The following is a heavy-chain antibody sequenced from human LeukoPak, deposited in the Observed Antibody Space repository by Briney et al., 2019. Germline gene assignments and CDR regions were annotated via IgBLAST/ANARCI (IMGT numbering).Heavy chain of an antibody. CDR3: ARAPYCSSTSCPNAFDI. D-gene: IGHD2-2*01. CDR2: IKQDGSAK. J-gene: IGHJ3*02. CDR1: GFTFSNYW. Sequence: PGGSLRLSCAASGFTFSNYWMTWVRQAPGKGLEWVASIKQDGSAKYYVDSLKGRFTISRDNAKNSVFLQLNSLRAEDTAVYYCARAPYCSSTSCPNAFDIWGQGTMVTVSS. V-gene: IGHV3-7*01.